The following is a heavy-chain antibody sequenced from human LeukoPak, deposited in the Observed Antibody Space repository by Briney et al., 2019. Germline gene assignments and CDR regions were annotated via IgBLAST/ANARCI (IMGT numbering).Heavy chain of an antibody. Sequence: SETLSLTCTVSGYSISSGHYWGWIRQPPGKGLEWIGSIYYSGSTYYNPSLKSRVTISVDTSKNQFSLKLSSVTAADTAVYYCASGLRDFWSGYPYGYYYYMDVWGKGTTVTVSS. D-gene: IGHD3-3*01. CDR3: ASGLRDFWSGYPYGYYYYMDV. J-gene: IGHJ6*03. CDR1: GYSISSGHY. V-gene: IGHV4-38-2*02. CDR2: IYYSGST.